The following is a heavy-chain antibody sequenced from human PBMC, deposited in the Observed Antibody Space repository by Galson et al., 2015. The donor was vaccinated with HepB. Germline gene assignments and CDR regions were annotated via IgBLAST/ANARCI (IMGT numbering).Heavy chain of an antibody. CDR2: IYKGSST. Sequence: SLRLSCAASGFSVSYNHVSWVRQAPGKGLEWVSVIYKGSSTYYADSVKGRFTISRDNSKNTLYLQMTSLRAEDTAVYYCSYCSSASCYNMALDCWGQGTLVTVSS. J-gene: IGHJ4*02. CDR1: GFSVSYNH. CDR3: SYCSSASCYNMALDC. V-gene: IGHV3-66*01. D-gene: IGHD2-2*02.